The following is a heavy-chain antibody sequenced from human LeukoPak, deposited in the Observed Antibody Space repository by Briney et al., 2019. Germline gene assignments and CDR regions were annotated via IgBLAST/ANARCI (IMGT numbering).Heavy chain of an antibody. CDR2: IYSGGST. V-gene: IGHV3-66*02. Sequence: TGGSLRLSCAASGFTVSSNYMSWVRQAPGKGLEWVSVIYSGGSTYDADSVKGRFTISRDNSKNTLYLQMNSLRAEDTAVYYCARGLTTVTPLDIWGQGTMVTVSS. J-gene: IGHJ3*02. D-gene: IGHD4-11*01. CDR3: ARGLTTVTPLDI. CDR1: GFTVSSNY.